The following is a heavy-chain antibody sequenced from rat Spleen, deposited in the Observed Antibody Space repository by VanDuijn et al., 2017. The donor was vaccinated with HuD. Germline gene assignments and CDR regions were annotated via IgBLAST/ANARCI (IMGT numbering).Heavy chain of an antibody. V-gene: IGHV5-29*01. D-gene: IGHD1-9*01. Sequence: EVQLVESGGGLVQPGRSLKLSCAASGFTFSNYGMAWVRQAPTKGLEWVATINYDGSGTYYRDSVKGRFTISRDNAKSTLYLQMDSLRSEDTATYYWAREVTYYGDYFDYWGQGVMVTVSS. CDR1: GFTFSNYG. CDR3: AREVTYYGDYFDY. CDR2: INYDGSGT. J-gene: IGHJ2*01.